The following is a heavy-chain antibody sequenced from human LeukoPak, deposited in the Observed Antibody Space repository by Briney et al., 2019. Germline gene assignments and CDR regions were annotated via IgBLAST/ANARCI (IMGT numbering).Heavy chain of an antibody. CDR2: ISGGGGST. D-gene: IGHD1-26*01. CDR3: AKGGKWDVTPFDY. J-gene: IGHJ4*02. Sequence: GGSLRLSCAASGFTFSSYAMTWVRQAPGKGLEWVSTISGGGGSTYYADSVKGRFTISRDNSKNTLYLQVNSLRAEDTAVYYCAKGGKWDVTPFDYWGQGTLVTVSS. CDR1: GFTFSSYA. V-gene: IGHV3-23*01.